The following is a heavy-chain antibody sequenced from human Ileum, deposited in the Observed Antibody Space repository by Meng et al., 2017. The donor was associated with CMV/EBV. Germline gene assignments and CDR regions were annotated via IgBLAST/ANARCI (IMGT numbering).Heavy chain of an antibody. CDR1: GDSVSSNSAA. CDR2: KFYKYKWYN. Sequence: ISGDSVSSNSAAWNWIRQSPSRGLEWLGRKFYKYKWYNDYAVSVKSRISINPDTSKNQFSLQLNSVTPEDTAVYYCARGVYETTGLDYWSQGTLVTVSS. J-gene: IGHJ4*02. V-gene: IGHV6-1*01. D-gene: IGHD3-22*01. CDR3: ARGVYETTGLDY.